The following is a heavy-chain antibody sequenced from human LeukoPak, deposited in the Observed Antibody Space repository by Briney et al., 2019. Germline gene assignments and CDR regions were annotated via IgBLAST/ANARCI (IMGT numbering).Heavy chain of an antibody. CDR3: ARDGARGAAAGTRGDY. CDR2: ISNSGDST. CDR1: GFTFTTYA. V-gene: IGHV3-23*01. D-gene: IGHD6-13*01. J-gene: IGHJ4*02. Sequence: GGSLRLSCAASGFTFTTYAMSWVRQAPGRGLEWVSVISNSGDSTYYADSVKGRFTISRDNSKSTLFLQMSSLRAEDTAIYYCARDGARGAAAGTRGDYRGQGALVTVSS.